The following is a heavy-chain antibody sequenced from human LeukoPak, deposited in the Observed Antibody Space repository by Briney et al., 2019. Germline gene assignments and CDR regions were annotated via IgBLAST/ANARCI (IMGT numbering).Heavy chain of an antibody. D-gene: IGHD6-19*01. J-gene: IGHJ4*02. Sequence: SETLSLTCNVSGGSISTSSYYWGWVRQPPGKGLEWIGSIYYSGSTYYNSSLERRVTISVDTSKNELSLELRSVTAADTAVHYCASPAYSSGWYGCDYWGQGILVTVSS. CDR1: GGSISTSSYY. V-gene: IGHV4-39*01. CDR2: IYYSGST. CDR3: ASPAYSSGWYGCDY.